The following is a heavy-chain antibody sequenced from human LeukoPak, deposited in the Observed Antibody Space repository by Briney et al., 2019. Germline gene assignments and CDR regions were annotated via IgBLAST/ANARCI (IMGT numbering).Heavy chain of an antibody. J-gene: IGHJ5*02. CDR2: IGAYNGKT. Sequence: ASVTVSCKASVYTFTRYGISWVRQAPGQGLEWMGWIGAYNGKTNYAQRLHGRVTMSTDTSTSTAYMELRSLRSDDTAVYYGAWAPLYCSGCSCYVVWFYPWGQGTLVTVSS. D-gene: IGHD2-15*01. CDR3: AWAPLYCSGCSCYVVWFYP. V-gene: IGHV1-18*01. CDR1: VYTFTRYG.